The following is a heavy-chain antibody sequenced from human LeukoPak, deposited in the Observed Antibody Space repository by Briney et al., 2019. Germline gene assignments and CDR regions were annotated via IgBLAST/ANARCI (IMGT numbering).Heavy chain of an antibody. V-gene: IGHV1-8*01. Sequence: WASVKVSCKASGYTFTSYDINWVRQATGQGLEWMGWMNPNSGNTGYAQKFQGRVTMTRSTSINTAYMELNSLTSEDTAVYYCARSSVGARRRIDYWGQGNLVTVSS. CDR2: MNPNSGNT. CDR1: GYTFTSYD. CDR3: ARSSVGARRRIDY. D-gene: IGHD1-26*01. J-gene: IGHJ4*02.